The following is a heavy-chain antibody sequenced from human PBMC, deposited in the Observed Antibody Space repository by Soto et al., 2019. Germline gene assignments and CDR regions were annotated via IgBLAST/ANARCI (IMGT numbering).Heavy chain of an antibody. D-gene: IGHD3-3*01. CDR1: GFTFSSYW. CDR2: IKQDGSEK. V-gene: IGHV3-7*05. Sequence: GGSLRLSCAASGFTFSSYWMSWVRQAPGKGLEWVANIKQDGSEKYYVDSVKGRFTISRDNAKNSLYLQMNSLRAEDTAVYYCARDRYDFWSGCNFDYWGQGTLVTVSS. CDR3: ARDRYDFWSGCNFDY. J-gene: IGHJ4*02.